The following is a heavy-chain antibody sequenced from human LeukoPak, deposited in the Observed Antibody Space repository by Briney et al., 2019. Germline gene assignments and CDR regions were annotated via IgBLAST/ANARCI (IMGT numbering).Heavy chain of an antibody. D-gene: IGHD4-17*01. CDR2: IYSGGNT. V-gene: IGHV3-66*01. Sequence: GGSLRLSCVASGFIVSSYYMTWVRQAPGKGPEWVSVIYSGGNTYYADFVKGRFTISRDNSKNTLYLQMNSLRAEDTAVYYCASCFTDGDCEYWGPGTLVTVSS. CDR3: ASCFTDGDCEY. J-gene: IGHJ4*02. CDR1: GFIVSSYY.